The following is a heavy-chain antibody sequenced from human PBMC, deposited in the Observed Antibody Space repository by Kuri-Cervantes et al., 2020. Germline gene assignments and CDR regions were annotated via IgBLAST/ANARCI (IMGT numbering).Heavy chain of an antibody. Sequence: GESLKISCEASGFTFTTYGIHWVRQAPGKGLEWAAVISYDGKDKNYGDSVKGRFTISRDNSKNTVFLQMNSLRLEDTAVYYCARDPYLGTPQRHQFYMDVWGKGTTVTVSS. V-gene: IGHV3-30*03. D-gene: IGHD7-27*01. J-gene: IGHJ6*03. CDR1: GFTFTTYG. CDR2: ISYDGKDK. CDR3: ARDPYLGTPQRHQFYMDV.